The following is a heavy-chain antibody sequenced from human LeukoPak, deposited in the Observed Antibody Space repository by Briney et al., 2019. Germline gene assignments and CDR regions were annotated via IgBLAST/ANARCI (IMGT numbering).Heavy chain of an antibody. J-gene: IGHJ5*02. CDR2: ISSSSSTI. CDR1: GFTFSSYG. D-gene: IGHD3-3*01. V-gene: IGHV3-48*01. Sequence: GRSLRLPCAASGFTFSSYGMHWVRQAPGKGLEWVSYISSSSSTIYYADSVKGRFTISRDNAKNSLYLQMNSLRAEDTAVYYCARQSITLFGVVIDPWGQGTLVTVSS. CDR3: ARQSITLFGVVIDP.